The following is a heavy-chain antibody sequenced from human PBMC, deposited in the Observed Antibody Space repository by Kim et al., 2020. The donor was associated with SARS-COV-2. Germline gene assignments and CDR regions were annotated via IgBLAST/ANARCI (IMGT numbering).Heavy chain of an antibody. D-gene: IGHD2-15*01. CDR1: GYTFTGYY. V-gene: IGHV1-2*06. J-gene: IGHJ4*02. CDR3: ARDSGPHCSGGSCYGDFDY. Sequence: ASVKVSCKASGYTFTGYYMHWVRQAPGQGLEWMGRINPNSGGTNYAQKFQGRVTMTRDTSISTAYMELSRLRSDDTAVYYCARDSGPHCSGGSCYGDFDYWGQGTLVTVSS. CDR2: INPNSGGT.